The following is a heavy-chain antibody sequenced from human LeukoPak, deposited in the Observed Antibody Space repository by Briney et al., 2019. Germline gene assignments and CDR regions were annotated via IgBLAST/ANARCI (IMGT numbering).Heavy chain of an antibody. J-gene: IGHJ4*02. Sequence: PGGSLRLSCAASGFTFTNHGINWVRQAPGKGLEWVSSISPSGSYKAYADSVKGRFAISRDNAKNSLTLQMDSLRAEDTAVYYCARVLGIVVFPAVTKGQPLDYWGQGTLVIVSS. D-gene: IGHD2-2*03. V-gene: IGHV3-21*01. CDR3: ARVLGIVVFPAVTKGQPLDY. CDR1: GFTFTNHG. CDR2: ISPSGSYK.